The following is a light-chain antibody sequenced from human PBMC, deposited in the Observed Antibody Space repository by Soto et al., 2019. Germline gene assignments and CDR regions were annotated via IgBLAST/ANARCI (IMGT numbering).Light chain of an antibody. Sequence: EIVLTQSPGTLSLSPGDRATLSCGASQVIRNNFLAWYQQKPGQAPSLLIYGASRRATGTPDRFSGSGSGTDFNLTISRLEPEDFAVYYCHQYGTSTQAFGQGSKVEIK. V-gene: IGKV3-20*01. CDR2: GAS. J-gene: IGKJ1*01. CDR3: HQYGTSTQA. CDR1: QVIRNNF.